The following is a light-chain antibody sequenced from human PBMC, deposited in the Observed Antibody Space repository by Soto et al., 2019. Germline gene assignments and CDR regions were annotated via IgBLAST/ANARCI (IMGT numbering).Light chain of an antibody. V-gene: IGLV7-46*01. CDR3: LLSYIAGKV. CDR1: TGAVTSGHY. Sequence: QAVVTQEPSLTVSPGGTVTLTCGSSTGAVTSGHYPYWFQQKPGQAPRTLIYDTTNKHSWTPARSSGSLLGGKAALTLSGAQPEDEADYYCLLSYIAGKVFGTGTKVTVL. CDR2: DTT. J-gene: IGLJ1*01.